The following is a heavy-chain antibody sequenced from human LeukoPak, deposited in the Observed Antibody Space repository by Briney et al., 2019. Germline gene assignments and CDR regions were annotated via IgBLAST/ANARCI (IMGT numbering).Heavy chain of an antibody. J-gene: IGHJ6*02. D-gene: IGHD3-10*01. V-gene: IGHV3-21*01. CDR2: ISSSSSYI. CDR3: AILGELSYYGMDV. CDR1: GFTFSSYS. Sequence: GGSLRLSCAASGFTFSSYSTNWVRQAPGKGLEWVSSISSSSSYIYYADSVKGRFTISRDNAKNSLYLQMNSLRAEDTAVYYCAILGELSYYGMDVWGQGTTVTVSS.